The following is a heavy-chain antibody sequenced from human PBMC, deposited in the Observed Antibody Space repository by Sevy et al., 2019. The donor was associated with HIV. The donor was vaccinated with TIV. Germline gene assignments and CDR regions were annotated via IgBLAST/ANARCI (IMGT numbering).Heavy chain of an antibody. Sequence: SETLSLTCTVSGGSVSSGSYYWSWIRQPPGKGLEWIGYIYYSGSTNYNPSLKSRVTISVDTSKNQFSLKLSSVTAADTAVYYCARDSDILTGGRRGKNGDYYYGMDVWGQGTTVTVSS. CDR3: ARDSDILTGGRRGKNGDYYYGMDV. CDR1: GGSVSSGSYY. J-gene: IGHJ6*02. CDR2: IYYSGST. V-gene: IGHV4-61*01. D-gene: IGHD3-9*01.